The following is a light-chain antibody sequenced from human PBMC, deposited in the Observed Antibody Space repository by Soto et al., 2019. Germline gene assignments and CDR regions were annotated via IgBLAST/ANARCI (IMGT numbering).Light chain of an antibody. Sequence: QSALTQPASVSGSPGQSITISCTGTSSDIGGYKYVSWYQQRPGKAPKLVIFEDSERPSGISYRFSGSKSGNTASLTISGLQVEDEADYYCSSYTSTSAVVFGGGTKLTVL. CDR3: SSYTSTSAVV. V-gene: IGLV2-14*01. J-gene: IGLJ2*01. CDR2: EDS. CDR1: SSDIGGYKY.